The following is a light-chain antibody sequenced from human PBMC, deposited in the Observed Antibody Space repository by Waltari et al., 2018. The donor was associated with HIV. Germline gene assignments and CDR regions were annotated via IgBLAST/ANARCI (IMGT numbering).Light chain of an antibody. CDR3: AAWDVSLRGLV. CDR1: SANIGRNS. V-gene: IGLV1-47*01. J-gene: IGLJ2*01. Sequence: QAALTQPPSASGTPGQRVTISCSGGSANIGRNSVSWFQQVPGTAPKPPIYRDNQRPSGVPDRFSASKSGTSASLAISGLRSEDEADYYCAAWDVSLRGLVLGGGTKLTVL. CDR2: RDN.